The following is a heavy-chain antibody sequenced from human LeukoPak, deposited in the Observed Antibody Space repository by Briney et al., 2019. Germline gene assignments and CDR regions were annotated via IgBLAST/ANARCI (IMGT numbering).Heavy chain of an antibody. D-gene: IGHD2-2*01. Sequence: SETLSLTCTVFGVSVTTSGYYGAWIRQPLGRGLEWIGSISYSGTTYYKPSLRGRVTISGDTAKNQFSLKLSSVTAADTAVYYCARHNDYASLMDVWGQGTLVTVSS. J-gene: IGHJ4*02. CDR1: GVSVTTSGYY. CDR2: ISYSGTT. CDR3: ARHNDYASLMDV. V-gene: IGHV4-39*01.